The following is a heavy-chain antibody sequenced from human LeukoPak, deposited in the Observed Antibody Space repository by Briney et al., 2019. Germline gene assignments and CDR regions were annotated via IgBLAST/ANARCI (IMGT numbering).Heavy chain of an antibody. CDR3: ASPASASQNNWFDP. Sequence: SETLSLTCAVYGGSFSGYYWSWIRQPPGKGLEWIGEINHSGSTNYNPPLKSRVTISVDTSKNQFSLKLSSVTAADTAVYYCASPASASQNNWFDPWGQGTLVTVSS. V-gene: IGHV4-34*01. J-gene: IGHJ5*02. CDR2: INHSGST. D-gene: IGHD6-13*01. CDR1: GGSFSGYY.